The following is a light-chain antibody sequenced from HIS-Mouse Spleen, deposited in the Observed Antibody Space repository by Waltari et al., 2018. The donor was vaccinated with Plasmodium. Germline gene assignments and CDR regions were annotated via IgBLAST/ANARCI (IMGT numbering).Light chain of an antibody. V-gene: IGLV3-25*03. CDR2: KDS. Sequence: SSELTQPPSVSVSPGQTARITCSGDALPKPYAYLYQQKPGQAPVLVIYKDSERPSGIPERFSGSSSGTTVTLTISGVQAEDEADYYCQSADSSGTYQVFGGGTKLTVL. CDR3: QSADSSGTYQV. CDR1: ALPKPY. J-gene: IGLJ2*01.